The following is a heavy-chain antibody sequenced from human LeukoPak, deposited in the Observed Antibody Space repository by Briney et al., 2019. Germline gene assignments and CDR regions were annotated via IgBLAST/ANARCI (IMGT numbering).Heavy chain of an antibody. V-gene: IGHV1-46*01. D-gene: IGHD3-22*01. Sequence: PWASVKVSCKASGYTFTSYYMHWVRRAPGQGLEWMGIINPSGGSTSYAQKFQGRVTMTRDTSTSTVYMELSSLRSEDTAVYYCARDSQNYYDSSGYPDYWGQGTLVTVSS. CDR3: ARDSQNYYDSSGYPDY. J-gene: IGHJ4*02. CDR1: GYTFTSYY. CDR2: INPSGGST.